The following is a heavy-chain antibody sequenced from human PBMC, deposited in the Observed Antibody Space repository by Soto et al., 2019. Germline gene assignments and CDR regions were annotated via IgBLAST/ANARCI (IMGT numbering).Heavy chain of an antibody. V-gene: IGHV1-18*01. CDR2: ISLYSDGT. D-gene: IGHD2-2*01. Sequence: SVEVSCRPSGYTFSNYGITWVRQAPGQPLEWLGWISLYSDGTNYAQKFQGRVSMTTDTSTTTAYMELRSLRSDDTAVYYCARVVPGAEAWFGPWGQGTLVTVSS. CDR1: GYTFSNYG. CDR3: ARVVPGAEAWFGP. J-gene: IGHJ5*02.